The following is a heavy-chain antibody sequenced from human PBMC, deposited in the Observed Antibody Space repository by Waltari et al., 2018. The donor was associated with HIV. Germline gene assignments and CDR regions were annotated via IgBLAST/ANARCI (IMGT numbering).Heavy chain of an antibody. D-gene: IGHD3-22*01. CDR2: LYWNDDK. Sequence: QITLKESGPTLVRPTQTLTLTCSLSGFSLSPTGVGVGGIRQSPGKALECLPLLYWNDDKRYSPSLKSRLNITQDTSRNQVVLILTNMDPEDTATYSCAPILTRYDTNGHYWSPNGFDICVQGTMVSVSS. CDR3: APILTRYDTNGHYWSPNGFDI. V-gene: IGHV2-5*01. J-gene: IGHJ3*02. CDR1: GFSLSPTGVG.